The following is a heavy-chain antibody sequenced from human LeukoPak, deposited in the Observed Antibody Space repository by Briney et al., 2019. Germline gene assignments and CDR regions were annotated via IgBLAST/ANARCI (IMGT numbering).Heavy chain of an antibody. CDR2: INHSGST. CDR1: GGSFSGYY. Sequence: SETLSLTCAVYGGSFSGYYWSWIRQPPGKGLEWIGEINHSGSTNYNPSLKSRVTMSVDTSKNQFSLRLSSVTAADTAVYYCARDDFDYNDLVSVIHIWGQGTMVTVSS. J-gene: IGHJ3*02. V-gene: IGHV4-34*01. D-gene: IGHD3-3*01. CDR3: ARDDFDYNDLVSVIHI.